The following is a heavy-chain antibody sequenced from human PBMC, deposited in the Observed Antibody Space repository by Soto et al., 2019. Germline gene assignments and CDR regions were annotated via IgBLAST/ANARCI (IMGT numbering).Heavy chain of an antibody. Sequence: PSETLSLTCTVSGGSMKNFCWSWIRQPPGKGLEWIGYIYYSGSSNYNPSLRSRVTILVDTPKNQFSLKLTSVSAADTAVYYCARAVAAAGSGFAFDSWGQGTLVTVSS. CDR2: IYYSGSS. CDR3: ARAVAAAGSGFAFDS. V-gene: IGHV4-59*01. J-gene: IGHJ4*02. D-gene: IGHD6-13*01. CDR1: GGSMKNFC.